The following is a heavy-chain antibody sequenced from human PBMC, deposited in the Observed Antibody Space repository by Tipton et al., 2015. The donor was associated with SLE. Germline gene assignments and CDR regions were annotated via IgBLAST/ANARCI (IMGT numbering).Heavy chain of an antibody. CDR3: ARVDGSGSYYLLDY. J-gene: IGHJ4*02. CDR1: GYSISSGYY. CDR2: NYHSGST. D-gene: IGHD3-10*01. V-gene: IGHV4-38-2*01. Sequence: TLSLTCAVSGYSISSGYYWGWIRQPPGKGRGWIGSNYHSGSTYYNPSLKSRVTISVDTSKNQSPLKQSSVTAADTAVYYCARVDGSGSYYLLDYWGQGTLVTVSS.